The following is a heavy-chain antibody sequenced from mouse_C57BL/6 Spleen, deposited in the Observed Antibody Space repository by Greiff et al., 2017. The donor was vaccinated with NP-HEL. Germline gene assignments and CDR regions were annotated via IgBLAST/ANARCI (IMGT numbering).Heavy chain of an antibody. D-gene: IGHD1-1*01. Sequence: QVQLQQPGAELVKPGASVKLSCKASGYTFTSYWMHWVKQRPGQGLEWIGMIHPNSGSTNYNEKFKSKATLTVDKSSSTDYMQLSSLTSEDSAVYYCARPFITTIVATGDYWGQGTTLTVSS. V-gene: IGHV1-64*01. CDR2: IHPNSGST. CDR3: ARPFITTIVATGDY. CDR1: GYTFTSYW. J-gene: IGHJ2*01.